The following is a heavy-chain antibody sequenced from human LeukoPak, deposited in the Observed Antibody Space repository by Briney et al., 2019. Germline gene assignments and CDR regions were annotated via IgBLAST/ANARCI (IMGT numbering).Heavy chain of an antibody. CDR1: GFTFSTYA. V-gene: IGHV3-23*01. Sequence: GGSLRLSCAASGFTFSTYAMTWVRQAPGKGLEWVSTISGRDNSTSYADSVMGRFTISRENSKSTLSLQMKGLRAEDTAVYYCARAYYDSGISDFDTWGQGTLVTVSS. CDR2: ISGRDNST. J-gene: IGHJ4*02. D-gene: IGHD3-10*01. CDR3: ARAYYDSGISDFDT.